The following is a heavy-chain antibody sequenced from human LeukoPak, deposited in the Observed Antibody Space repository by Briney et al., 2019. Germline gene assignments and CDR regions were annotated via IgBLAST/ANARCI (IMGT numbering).Heavy chain of an antibody. CDR3: ARGLSGSYWDF. CDR2: IYYGGST. J-gene: IGHJ4*02. Sequence: SETLSLTCSVPGGSISSYYWTWIRRPPEKGPEWIGHIYYGGSTNYNPSLKSRVTISVDASKKQFFLKLTSVTAADTAVYYCARGLSGSYWDFWGQGTLVTVSS. CDR1: GGSISSYY. D-gene: IGHD1-26*01. V-gene: IGHV4-59*01.